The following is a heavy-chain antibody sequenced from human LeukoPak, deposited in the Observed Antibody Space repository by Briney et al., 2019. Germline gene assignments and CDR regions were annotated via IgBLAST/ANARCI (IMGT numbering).Heavy chain of an antibody. D-gene: IGHD6-19*01. CDR3: AGGYSSGGKWFDP. J-gene: IGHJ5*02. V-gene: IGHV6-1*01. Sequence: SQTLSLTCAISGDSVSSNSAAWNWIRQSPSRGLEWLGRTYYRSKWYNDYAVSVKSRITINLDTSKNQFSLQLSSVTPEDTAVYYCAGGYSSGGKWFDPWGQGTLVTVSS. CDR1: GDSVSSNSAA. CDR2: TYYRSKWYN.